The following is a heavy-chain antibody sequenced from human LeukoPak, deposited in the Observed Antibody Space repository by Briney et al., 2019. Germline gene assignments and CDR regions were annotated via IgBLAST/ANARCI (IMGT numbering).Heavy chain of an antibody. Sequence: GASVKVSCKASGYTFTSYAMHWVRQAPGQGLEWMGWINAGNGNTKYSQKFQGRVTITRDTSASTAYMELSSLRSEDTAVYYCARWASSSWYYFDYWGQGTLVTVSS. J-gene: IGHJ4*02. CDR2: INAGNGNT. V-gene: IGHV1-3*01. D-gene: IGHD6-13*01. CDR1: GYTFTSYA. CDR3: ARWASSSWYYFDY.